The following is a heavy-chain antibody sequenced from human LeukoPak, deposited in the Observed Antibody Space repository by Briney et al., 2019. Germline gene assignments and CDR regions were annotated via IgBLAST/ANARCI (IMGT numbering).Heavy chain of an antibody. CDR3: ARGCDYGDYEHCN. Sequence: SVKVSSKASGGTFSSYAISWVRQAPGQGLEWMGRIIPIFGTANYAQKLQGRVTITTDESTSTAYMELSSLRSEDTAVYYCARGCDYGDYEHCNWGQGTLVTVSS. D-gene: IGHD4-17*01. V-gene: IGHV1-69*05. CDR1: GGTFSSYA. CDR2: IIPIFGTA. J-gene: IGHJ4*02.